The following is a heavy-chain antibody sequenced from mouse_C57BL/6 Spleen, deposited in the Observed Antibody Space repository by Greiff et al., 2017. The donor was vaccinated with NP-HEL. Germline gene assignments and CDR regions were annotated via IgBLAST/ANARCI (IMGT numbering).Heavy chain of an antibody. V-gene: IGHV1-64*01. CDR2: IHPNSGST. D-gene: IGHD1-1*01. Sequence: QVQLKQSGAELVKPGASVKLSCKASGYTFTSYWMHWVKQRPGQGLEWIGMIHPNSGSTNYNEKFKSKATLTVDKSSSTAYMQLSSLTSEDSAVYYCARRAVVERDYAMDYWGQGTSVTVSS. CDR3: ARRAVVERDYAMDY. J-gene: IGHJ4*01. CDR1: GYTFTSYW.